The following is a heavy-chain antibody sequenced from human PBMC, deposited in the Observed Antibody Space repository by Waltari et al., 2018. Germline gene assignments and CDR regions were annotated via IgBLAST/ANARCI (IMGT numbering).Heavy chain of an antibody. V-gene: IGHV1-69*08. J-gene: IGHJ4*02. CDR3: ARKVERYGGGNSGYFDY. CDR2: IIPIFGTA. Sequence: QVQLVQSGAEVKKPGSSVKVSCKASGGTFSSYAISWVRQAPGQGLEWMGRIIPIFGTANYAQKFQGRVTITADKSTSTAYMELSSLRSEDTAVYYCARKVERYGGGNSGYFDYWGQGTLVTVSS. D-gene: IGHD2-21*02. CDR1: GGTFSSYA.